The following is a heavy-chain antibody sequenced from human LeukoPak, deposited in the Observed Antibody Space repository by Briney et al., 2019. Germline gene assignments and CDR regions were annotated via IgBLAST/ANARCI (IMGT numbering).Heavy chain of an antibody. CDR1: GGSISSYY. V-gene: IGHV4-59*01. CDR3: AGGGYDYDGKYYYYYGMDV. J-gene: IGHJ6*02. CDR2: IYYSGRT. D-gene: IGHD3-22*01. Sequence: KPSETLSLTCTVSGGSISSYYWSWIRQPPGKGLEWIGYIYYSGRTNYTPSLKSRVTISVDTSKNQFSLKLSSVTAADTAVYYCAGGGYDYDGKYYYYYGMDVWGQGTTVTVSS.